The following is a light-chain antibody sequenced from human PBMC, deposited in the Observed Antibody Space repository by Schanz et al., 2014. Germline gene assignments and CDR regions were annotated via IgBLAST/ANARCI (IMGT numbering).Light chain of an antibody. CDR1: SSDVGGYNY. J-gene: IGLJ2*01. CDR3: QSYDSSLSGPV. Sequence: QSALTQPASVSGSPGQSVTISCTGTSSDVGGYNYVSWYQQHPGKAPKLMIYDVSNRPSGASNRFSGSKSGNTASLTISGLQAEDEADYYCQSYDSSLSGPVFGGGTKLTVL. CDR2: DVS. V-gene: IGLV2-14*01.